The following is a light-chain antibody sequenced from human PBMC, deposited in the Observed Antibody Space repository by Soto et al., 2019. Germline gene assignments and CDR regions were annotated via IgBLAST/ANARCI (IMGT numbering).Light chain of an antibody. CDR1: GSNIGSNV. J-gene: IGLJ3*02. Sequence: QSVLTQAPSASGTPGQRVTISCSGSGSNIGSNVVNWYQQLPGTAPKVLIYSSNQRPSGVPDRFSASKSGASASLAISGLQSDDEADYYCAAWDDRLKTWVFGGGTKLTVL. CDR2: SSN. V-gene: IGLV1-44*01. CDR3: AAWDDRLKTWV.